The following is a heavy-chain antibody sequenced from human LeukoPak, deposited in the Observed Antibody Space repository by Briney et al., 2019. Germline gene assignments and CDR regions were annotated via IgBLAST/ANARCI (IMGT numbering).Heavy chain of an antibody. CDR2: IKQDGSEK. Sequence: GGSLRLSCAASGFTFSSYWMSWVRQAPGKGLEWVANIKQDGSEKYYVDPVKGRFTISRDNAKNSLYLQMNSLRAEDTAVYYCAELGITMIGGVWGKGTTVTISS. CDR1: GFTFSSYW. V-gene: IGHV3-7*01. J-gene: IGHJ6*04. CDR3: AELGITMIGGV. D-gene: IGHD3-10*02.